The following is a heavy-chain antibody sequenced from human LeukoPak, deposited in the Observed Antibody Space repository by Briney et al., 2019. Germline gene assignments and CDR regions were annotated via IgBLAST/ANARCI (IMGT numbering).Heavy chain of an antibody. V-gene: IGHV1-46*03. Sequence: GASVKVSCKASGYTFTSYYMHWVRQAPGQGLEWMGIINPSGGSTSYAQKFQGRVTMTRDTSTSTVYMELSSLRSEGTAVYYCARAPIAVAGNGYFDYWGQGTLVTVSS. CDR3: ARAPIAVAGNGYFDY. D-gene: IGHD6-19*01. CDR2: INPSGGST. CDR1: GYTFTSYY. J-gene: IGHJ4*02.